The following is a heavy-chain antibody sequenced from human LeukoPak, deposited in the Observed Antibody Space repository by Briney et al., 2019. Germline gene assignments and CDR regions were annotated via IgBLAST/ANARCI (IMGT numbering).Heavy chain of an antibody. Sequence: GGSLRLSCAASGFTFKDYAMHWVRQAPGKGLEWVSGISWNSGSIEYADSVKGRFTISRDNAKNSLYLQMNSLRAEDTAVYYCARIAVAGKVFDYWGQGTLVTVSS. CDR2: ISWNSGSI. D-gene: IGHD6-19*01. V-gene: IGHV3-9*01. J-gene: IGHJ4*02. CDR1: GFTFKDYA. CDR3: ARIAVAGKVFDY.